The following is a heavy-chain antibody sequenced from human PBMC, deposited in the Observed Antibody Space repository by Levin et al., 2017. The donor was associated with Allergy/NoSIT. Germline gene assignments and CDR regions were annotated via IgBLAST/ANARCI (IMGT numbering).Heavy chain of an antibody. D-gene: IGHD3-3*01. V-gene: IGHV3-33*07. CDR2: IWHDGSKK. CDR1: GFIFSTYG. J-gene: IGHJ6*02. CDR3: ARDGAYKDFWSGYFDPSPYYYSGMDF. Sequence: TGGSLRLSCAASGFIFSTYGMYWVRQPPGKGLEWVSVIWHDGSKKYYTDSVKGRFTISRDNSKNTLYLQMKRVRVEDTAVYYCARDGAYKDFWSGYFDPSPYYYSGMDFWGQGTTVTVSS.